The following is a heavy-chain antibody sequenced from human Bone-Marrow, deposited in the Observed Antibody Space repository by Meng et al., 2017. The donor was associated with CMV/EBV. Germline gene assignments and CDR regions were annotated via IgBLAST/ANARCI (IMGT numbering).Heavy chain of an antibody. V-gene: IGHV3-7*01. Sequence: GESLKISCAASGFSVSSKFMSWVRQAPGKGLEWVANIKQDGSEKYYVDSVKGRFTISRDNAKNSLYLQMNSLRAEDTAVYYCAREPGSRAFDIWGQGTMVTVSS. CDR3: AREPGSRAFDI. D-gene: IGHD3-10*01. J-gene: IGHJ3*02. CDR2: IKQDGSEK. CDR1: GFSVSSKF.